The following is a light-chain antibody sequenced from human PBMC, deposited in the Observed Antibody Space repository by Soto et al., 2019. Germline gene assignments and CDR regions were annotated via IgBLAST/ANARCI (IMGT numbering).Light chain of an antibody. CDR3: QTWATGIRV. V-gene: IGLV4-69*01. J-gene: IGLJ3*02. Sequence: QLVRTPLPAAYASLGASVKLTCTLHSALSSYPIAWHQQQPEKGPRYLMKVNSDGSHNKGDGIPDRFSGSSSGAERYLTISSLQSEDEADYYCQTWATGIRVFGGGTKLTVL. CDR2: VNSDGSH. CDR1: SALSSYP.